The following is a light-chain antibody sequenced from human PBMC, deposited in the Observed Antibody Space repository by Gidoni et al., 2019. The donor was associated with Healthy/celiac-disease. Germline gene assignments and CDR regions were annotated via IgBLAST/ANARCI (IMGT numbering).Light chain of an antibody. J-gene: IGKJ1*01. CDR1: QSVSSSY. Sequence: EIVLTQSPGTLSLSTGERATLSCSASQSVSSSYLAWYQQKPGQAPRLLIYGASSRATGIPDRFSGSGYGTDFTLTIRRLEPEDFEVYYCKQYGSSLWTFGQRTKVEIK. CDR2: GAS. V-gene: IGKV3-20*01. CDR3: KQYGSSLWT.